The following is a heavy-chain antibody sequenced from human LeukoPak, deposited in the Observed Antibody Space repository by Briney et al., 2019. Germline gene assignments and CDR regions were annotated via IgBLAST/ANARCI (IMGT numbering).Heavy chain of an antibody. CDR1: GDSISSGGYY. V-gene: IGHV4-30-2*01. CDR3: ARFCSTSDCYHKVLGVS. J-gene: IGHJ4*02. D-gene: IGHD2-21*02. Sequence: SETLSLTCTVSGDSISSGGYYWSWIRQPSGEGLEWIGYLYHSGSTYYNPSLKSRVTISVDGSKNQFSLKLSSVTAADTAVYFCARFCSTSDCYHKVLGVSWGQGTLVTVSS. CDR2: LYHSGST.